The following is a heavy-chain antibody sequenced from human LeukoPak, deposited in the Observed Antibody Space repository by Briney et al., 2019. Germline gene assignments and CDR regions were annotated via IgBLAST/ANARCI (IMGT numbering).Heavy chain of an antibody. J-gene: IGHJ4*02. CDR2: INHSGST. CDR1: GGSFSGYY. Sequence: ASETLSLTCAVYGGSFSGYYWSWIRQPPGKGLEWIGEINHSGSTNYDPSLKSRVTISVNTSKNQFSLKLSSVTAADTAVYYCARGALLTGYYQDYWGKGTLVTVSS. D-gene: IGHD3-9*01. V-gene: IGHV4-34*01. CDR3: ARGALLTGYYQDY.